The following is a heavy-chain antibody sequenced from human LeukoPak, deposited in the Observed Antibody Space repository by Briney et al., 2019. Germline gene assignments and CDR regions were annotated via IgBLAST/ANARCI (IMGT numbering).Heavy chain of an antibody. CDR3: AKSLLTTATGPGRAFDI. J-gene: IGHJ3*02. CDR1: GFTFSDYY. CDR2: ISSSGSTI. V-gene: IGHV3-11*01. D-gene: IGHD2/OR15-2a*01. Sequence: GGSLRLSCAASGFTFSDYYMSWIRQAPGKGLEWVSYISSSGSTIYYADSVKGRFTISRDNAKNSLYLQMNSLRAEDSAEYYCAKSLLTTATGPGRAFDIWGQGTMVTVSA.